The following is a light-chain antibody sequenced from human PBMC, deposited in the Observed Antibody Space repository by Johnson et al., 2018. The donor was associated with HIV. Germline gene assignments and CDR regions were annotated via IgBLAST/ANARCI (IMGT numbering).Light chain of an antibody. CDR3: GTWDSSLTMKV. CDR2: ENN. V-gene: IGLV1-51*02. Sequence: QSVLTQPPSVSAAPGQKVTISCSGSSSNIGNNYVSWYQHLPGTAPKLLMYENNKRPSGIPDRFSGSKSATSATLGITGLQTGDEADYYCGTWDSSLTMKVFGAVTKFPVL. J-gene: IGLJ1*01. CDR1: SSNIGNNY.